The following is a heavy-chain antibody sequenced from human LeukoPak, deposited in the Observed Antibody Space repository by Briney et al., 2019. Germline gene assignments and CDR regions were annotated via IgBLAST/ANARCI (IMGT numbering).Heavy chain of an antibody. Sequence: GGSLRLPCAASGFTFSSYEMNWVRQAPGKGLEWVSYISSSGSTIYYADSVKGRFTISRDNAKNSLYLQMNSLRAEDTAVYYCARTPALGSYRYTVWFDPWGQGTLVTVSS. V-gene: IGHV3-48*03. CDR1: GFTFSSYE. CDR2: ISSSGSTI. J-gene: IGHJ5*02. D-gene: IGHD3-16*02. CDR3: ARTPALGSYRYTVWFDP.